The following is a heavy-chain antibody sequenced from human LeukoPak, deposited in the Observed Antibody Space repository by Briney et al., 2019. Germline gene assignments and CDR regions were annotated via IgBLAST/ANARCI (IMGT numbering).Heavy chain of an antibody. D-gene: IGHD1-26*01. Sequence: PGGSLRLSCTASGFTFGDYAMNWFRQAPGKGLEWVGFIRSKAYGGTTEYAASVKGRFTISRDDSKRIDYLQMNSLKTEDTAVYYCTRERWDSGSYYAPYYFDYWGQGTLVTVSS. V-gene: IGHV3-49*03. CDR1: GFTFGDYA. J-gene: IGHJ4*02. CDR2: IRSKAYGGTT. CDR3: TRERWDSGSYYAPYYFDY.